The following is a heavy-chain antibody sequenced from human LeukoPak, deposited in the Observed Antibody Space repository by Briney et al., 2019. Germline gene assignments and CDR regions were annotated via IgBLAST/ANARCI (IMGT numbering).Heavy chain of an antibody. CDR2: ISGSGGST. D-gene: IGHD3-10*01. Sequence: GGSLRLSCAASGFTFSSYAMSWVRQAPGKGLEWVSAISGSGGSTYYADSVKGRFTISRDNSKNTLYLQMNSLRAEETAVYYCARSGSYYSPFDYWGQGTLVTVSS. CDR1: GFTFSSYA. J-gene: IGHJ4*02. V-gene: IGHV3-23*01. CDR3: ARSGSYYSPFDY.